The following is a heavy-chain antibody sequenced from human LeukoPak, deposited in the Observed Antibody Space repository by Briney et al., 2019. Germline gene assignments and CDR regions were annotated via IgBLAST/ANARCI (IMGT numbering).Heavy chain of an antibody. CDR3: ARSDTAMAPDGI. CDR1: GYTFTNYY. CDR2: INPSGGST. V-gene: IGHV1-46*01. Sequence: GASVKVSCKASGYTFTNYYMHWVRQAPGQGLEWMGIINPSGGSTSYAQKFQGRVTMTRDTSTSTVYMELSSLRSEDTAVYYCARSDTAMAPDGIWGQGTLVTVSS. D-gene: IGHD5-18*01. J-gene: IGHJ4*02.